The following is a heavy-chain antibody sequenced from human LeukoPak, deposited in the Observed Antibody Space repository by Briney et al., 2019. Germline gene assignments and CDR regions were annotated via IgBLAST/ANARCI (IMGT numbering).Heavy chain of an antibody. CDR3: AREGVGGAAGPADY. CDR1: GGSISSYY. CDR2: IYTSGST. D-gene: IGHD6-13*01. V-gene: IGHV4-4*07. Sequence: SETLSLTCTVSGGSISSYYWSWIRQPAGKGLEWIGRIYTSGSTNYNPSLKSRVTMSVDTSKNQFSLKLSSVTAADTAVYYCAREGVGGAAGPADYWGQGTLVTVSS. J-gene: IGHJ4*02.